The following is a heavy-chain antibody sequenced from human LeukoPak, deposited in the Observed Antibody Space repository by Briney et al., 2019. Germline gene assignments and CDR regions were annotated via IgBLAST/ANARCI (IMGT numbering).Heavy chain of an antibody. CDR3: ARIDAFDI. J-gene: IGHJ3*02. CDR1: GFTFSNYN. CDR2: ISSRGSYT. V-gene: IGHV3-21*06. Sequence: GGSLRLSCAASGFTFSNYNMNWVRQAPGKGLEWVSYISSRGSYTYYADSVKGRFTISRDNAKNSLYLQMNSLRAEDTAVYYCARIDAFDIWSQGTMVTASS.